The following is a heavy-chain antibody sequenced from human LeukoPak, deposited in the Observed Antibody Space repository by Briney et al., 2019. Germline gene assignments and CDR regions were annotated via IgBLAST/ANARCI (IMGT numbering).Heavy chain of an antibody. CDR3: ARVEGGYSSGWDFDY. J-gene: IGHJ4*02. D-gene: IGHD6-19*01. Sequence: ASVTVSCKASGYTFTIYGISWVRQAPGQGLEWMGWISAYNGNTNYAQKLQGRVTMTTDTSTSTAYMELRSLRSDDTAVYYCARVEGGYSSGWDFDYWGQGTLVTVSS. CDR1: GYTFTIYG. V-gene: IGHV1-18*01. CDR2: ISAYNGNT.